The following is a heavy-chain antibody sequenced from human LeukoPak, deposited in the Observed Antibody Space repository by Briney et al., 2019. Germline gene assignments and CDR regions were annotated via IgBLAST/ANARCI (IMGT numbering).Heavy chain of an antibody. CDR2: IRSKANSYAT. J-gene: IGHJ4*02. CDR1: GFTFSGSA. V-gene: IGHV3-73*01. Sequence: GGSLKLSCAASGFTFSGSAMHWARQASGKGLEWVGRIRSKANSYATAYAASVKGRFTISRDDSKNTAYLQMNSLKTDDTAVYYCVRRVFGGDCYYDYWGQGTLVTVSS. CDR3: VRRVFGGDCYYDY. D-gene: IGHD2-21*02.